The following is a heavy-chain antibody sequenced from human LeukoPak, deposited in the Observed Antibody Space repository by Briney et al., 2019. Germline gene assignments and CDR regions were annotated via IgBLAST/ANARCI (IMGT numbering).Heavy chain of an antibody. CDR1: GFTFSSYE. D-gene: IGHD6-19*01. J-gene: IGHJ4*02. CDR3: VPPGGVAVAGTIRS. V-gene: IGHV3-48*03. CDR2: ISSSGSTI. Sequence: GGSLRLSCAASGFTFSSYEMNWVRQAPGKGLEWVSYISSSGSTIYYADSVKGRFTISRDNAKNSLYLQMNSLRAEDTAVYYCVPPGGVAVAGTIRSWGQGTLVTVSS.